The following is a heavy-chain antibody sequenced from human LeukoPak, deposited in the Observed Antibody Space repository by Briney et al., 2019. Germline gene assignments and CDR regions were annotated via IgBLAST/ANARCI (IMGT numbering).Heavy chain of an antibody. Sequence: GGSLRLSCAASGFTFSSYWMSWVRQAPGKGLEWVANIKQDGSEKYYVDSVKGRFTISRDNAKNSLYLQMNSLRAEDTAVYYCARMGDSSPSGAFDIWGQGTMVTVSS. CDR3: ARMGDSSPSGAFDI. CDR1: GFTFSSYW. CDR2: IKQDGSEK. V-gene: IGHV3-7*01. D-gene: IGHD3-22*01. J-gene: IGHJ3*02.